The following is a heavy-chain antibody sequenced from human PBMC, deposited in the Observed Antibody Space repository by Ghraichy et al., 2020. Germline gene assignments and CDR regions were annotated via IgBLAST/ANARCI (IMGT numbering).Heavy chain of an antibody. V-gene: IGHV1-69*04. CDR1: GGTFSSYA. CDR2: IIPILGIA. CDR3: ARHKEDSSQTDY. J-gene: IGHJ4*02. Sequence: SVKVSCKASGGTFSSYAISWVRQAPGRGLEWMGRIIPILGIANYAQKFQGRVTITADKSTSTAYMELSSLRSEDTAVYYCARHKEDSSQTDYWGQGTLVTVS.